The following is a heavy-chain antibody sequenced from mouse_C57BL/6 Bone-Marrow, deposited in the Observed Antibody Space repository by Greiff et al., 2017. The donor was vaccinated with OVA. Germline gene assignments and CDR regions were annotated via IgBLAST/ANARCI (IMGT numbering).Heavy chain of an antibody. CDR1: GFNIKDDY. Sequence: VHVKQSGAELVRPGASVKLSCTASGFNIKDDYMHWVKQRPEQGLEWIGWIDPENGDTEYASKFQGKAPIPADTSSNTAYLQLSSLTAEDTAVYYCTSYGNFDYWGQGTTLTVSS. CDR3: TSYGNFDY. CDR2: IDPENGDT. J-gene: IGHJ2*01. D-gene: IGHD2-1*01. V-gene: IGHV14-4*01.